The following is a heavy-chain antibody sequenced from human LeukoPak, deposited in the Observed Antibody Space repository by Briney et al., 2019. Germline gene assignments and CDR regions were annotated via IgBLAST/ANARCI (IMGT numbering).Heavy chain of an antibody. V-gene: IGHV3-21*01. CDR2: ISSSSSYI. D-gene: IGHD4-17*01. J-gene: IGHJ4*02. CDR3: ARYGDYGSHTRELIDY. Sequence: GGSLRLSCAASGFTFSSYSMNWVRQAPGKGLEWVSSISSSSSYIYYADSVKGRFTISRDNAKNSLYLQMNSLRAEDTAVYYCARYGDYGSHTRELIDYWGQGTLVTVSS. CDR1: GFTFSSYS.